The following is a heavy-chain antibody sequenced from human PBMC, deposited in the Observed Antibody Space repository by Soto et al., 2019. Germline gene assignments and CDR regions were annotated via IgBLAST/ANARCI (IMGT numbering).Heavy chain of an antibody. D-gene: IGHD3-3*01. CDR2: INAGNGNT. CDR1: GYTFTSYA. CDR3: ARGTTYYDFWSGYLGYYYYGMDV. Sequence: GASVKVSCKASGYTFTSYAMHWVRQAPGQRLEWMGWINAGNGNTKYSQKFQGRVTITRDTSASTAYMELSSLRSEDTAVYYCARGTTYYDFWSGYLGYYYYGMDVWGQGTTVTVSS. V-gene: IGHV1-3*01. J-gene: IGHJ6*02.